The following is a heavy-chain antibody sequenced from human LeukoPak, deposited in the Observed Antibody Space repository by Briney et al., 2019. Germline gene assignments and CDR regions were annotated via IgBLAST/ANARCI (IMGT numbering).Heavy chain of an antibody. D-gene: IGHD2-2*03. J-gene: IGHJ6*02. Sequence: GESLKISFKGSGYSFTSYWIGWVRPMPGKGLEWMGIIYPGDSDTRYSPSFQGQVTISADKSISTAYLQWSSLKASDTAMYYCARSFCMDIVVVPEHCGMDVWGQGTTVTVSS. V-gene: IGHV5-51*01. CDR1: GYSFTSYW. CDR2: IYPGDSDT. CDR3: ARSFCMDIVVVPEHCGMDV.